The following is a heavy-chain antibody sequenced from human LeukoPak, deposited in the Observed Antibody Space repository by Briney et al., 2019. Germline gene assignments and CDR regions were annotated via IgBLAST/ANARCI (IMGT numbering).Heavy chain of an antibody. Sequence: GESLTISCKGSGYSFTSYWLNWVRQMPGKGLELLRRFDAGDSYNTYSPSFQGRVTISTDKSITTAYLQWSSLKASDTAMYYCARQDTSMGWSDFDYWGQGTLVTVSS. D-gene: IGHD5-18*01. CDR2: FDAGDSYN. V-gene: IGHV5-10-1*01. J-gene: IGHJ4*02. CDR3: ARQDTSMGWSDFDY. CDR1: GYSFTSYW.